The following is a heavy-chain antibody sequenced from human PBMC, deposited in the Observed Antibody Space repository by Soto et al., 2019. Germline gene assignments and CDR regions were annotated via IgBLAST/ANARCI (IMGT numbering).Heavy chain of an antibody. CDR3: ARCQYHGSAGFYTNRYFYGVDV. CDR2: VNHSGST. Sequence: KASETLSLTCAVSGGSFSNYYWTWIRQPPGAGLEWIGEVNHSGSTSYSPALKSRVTISVDSSKNQFSLILTSVTAADRAVYFCARCQYHGSAGFYTNRYFYGVDVRGEGTTVPVSS. V-gene: IGHV4-34*01. D-gene: IGHD3-22*01. CDR1: GGSFSNYY. J-gene: IGHJ6*04.